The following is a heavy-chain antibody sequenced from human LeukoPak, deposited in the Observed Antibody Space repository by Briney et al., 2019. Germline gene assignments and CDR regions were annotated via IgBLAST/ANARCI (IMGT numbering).Heavy chain of an antibody. V-gene: IGHV4-59*01. Sequence: SETLSLTCTVSGGSISTYYWSWMRQPPGKGLEWIGYIYYTGSTSYNPSLKSRVTMSLDASKNQFSLELNSVTPADTAVYYCARGGNYWPQWWFDPWGRGTLVSVSS. D-gene: IGHD1-26*01. CDR1: GGSISTYY. CDR2: IYYTGST. J-gene: IGHJ5*02. CDR3: ARGGNYWPQWWFDP.